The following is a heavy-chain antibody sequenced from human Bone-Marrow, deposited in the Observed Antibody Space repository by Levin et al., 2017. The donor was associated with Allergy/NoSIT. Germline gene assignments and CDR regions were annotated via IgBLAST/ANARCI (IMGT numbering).Heavy chain of an antibody. CDR1: GGSINNIGYY. V-gene: IGHV4-31*03. CDR3: AGDTTLVPLLPTY. J-gene: IGHJ4*02. D-gene: IGHD3-22*01. Sequence: PSETLSLTCTVSGGSINNIGYYWSWIRQLPGEGLEYLGYILITGDTYYNPSLRGRATLSLDTSNNQFSLRLTSVTAAATAIYYCAGDTTLVPLLPTYWGQGALVAVSS. CDR2: ILITGDT.